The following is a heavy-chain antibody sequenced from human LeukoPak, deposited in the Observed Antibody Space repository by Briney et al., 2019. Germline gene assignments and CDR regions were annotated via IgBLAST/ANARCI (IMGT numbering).Heavy chain of an antibody. J-gene: IGHJ4*02. CDR2: VYYSGTT. CDR1: GGSISSTSYY. V-gene: IGHV4-39*01. D-gene: IGHD2-15*01. Sequence: PSETLSLTCSVSGGSISSTSYYWGCIRQPPGKGLEWIGSVYYSGTTYYNPSLNSRVNISVDTSKNQFSLKLSSVTAADTAVYYCASQGGCSGGSCFSRIDSWGQGTLVTVSS. CDR3: ASQGGCSGGSCFSRIDS.